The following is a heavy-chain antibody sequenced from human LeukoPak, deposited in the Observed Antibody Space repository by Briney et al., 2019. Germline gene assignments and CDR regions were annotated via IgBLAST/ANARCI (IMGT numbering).Heavy chain of an antibody. D-gene: IGHD3-10*01. Sequence: GESLKISCKGSGYSYTSYWIGWVRQMTGKGLEWVGIIYPGDSDPRYSPSFQGQVTISADKSISTAYLQWSSLKASDTAMYYCARSFDGSGTFAYWGQGTLVTVSS. J-gene: IGHJ4*02. CDR1: GYSYTSYW. V-gene: IGHV5-51*01. CDR3: ARSFDGSGTFAY. CDR2: IYPGDSDP.